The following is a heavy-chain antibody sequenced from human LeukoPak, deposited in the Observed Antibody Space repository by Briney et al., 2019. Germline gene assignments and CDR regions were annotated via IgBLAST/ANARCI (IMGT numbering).Heavy chain of an antibody. CDR3: ARVSDCSGGSCYQFDY. D-gene: IGHD2-15*01. CDR2: ISSSSSYI. CDR1: GFTFSSYS. J-gene: IGHJ4*02. Sequence: PGGSLRLSCAASGFTFSSYSMNWVRQAPGKGLEWVSSISSSSSYIYYADSVKGRFTISRDNAKNSLYLQMYSLRAEDTAVYYCARVSDCSGGSCYQFDYWGQGTLVTVSS. V-gene: IGHV3-21*01.